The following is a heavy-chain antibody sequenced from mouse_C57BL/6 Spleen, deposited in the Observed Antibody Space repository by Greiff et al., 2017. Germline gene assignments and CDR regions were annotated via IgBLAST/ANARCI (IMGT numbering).Heavy chain of an antibody. CDR1: GYTFTSYW. Sequence: VQLQQPGAELVKPGASVKMSCNASGYTFTSYWITWVKQRPGQGLEWIGDIYPGSGSTNYNEKFKSKATLTVDTSSSTAYMQLSSLTSEDSAVYYCARCRYDYDYWYVDVWGTGTTGTVPS. CDR2: IYPGSGST. J-gene: IGHJ1*03. CDR3: ARCRYDYDYWYVDV. V-gene: IGHV1-55*01. D-gene: IGHD2-4*01.